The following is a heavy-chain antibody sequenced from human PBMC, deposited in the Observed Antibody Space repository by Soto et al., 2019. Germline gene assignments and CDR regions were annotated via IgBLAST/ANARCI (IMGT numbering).Heavy chain of an antibody. V-gene: IGHV4-30-2*01. J-gene: IGHJ4*02. Sequence: QTLSLTCAVSGGSISSNTYSWSWLRQPPGKGLEWIGYIYDSGGTYYNPSLKSRVTLSVDSSKNQFSLKLSSVTAADTAVYYCARVNLLWFVEDYWGQGALVTVSS. CDR2: IYDSGGT. CDR1: GGSISSNTYS. CDR3: ARVNLLWFVEDY. D-gene: IGHD3-10*01.